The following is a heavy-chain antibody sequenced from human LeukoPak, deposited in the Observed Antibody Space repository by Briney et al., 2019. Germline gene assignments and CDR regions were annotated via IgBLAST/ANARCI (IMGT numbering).Heavy chain of an antibody. CDR2: ISNSGSYI. CDR3: ANHLACGSTSCPPFDY. Sequence: PGGAIRLLLAASGFTFRSYSINWVRQAPGKGLEWVSSISNSGSYIYYADSVKGRFTISRDNAKNSLYLQMNSLRAEDTAVYYCANHLACGSTSCPPFDYWGQGTLVTVSS. V-gene: IGHV3-21*01. CDR1: GFTFRSYS. D-gene: IGHD2-2*01. J-gene: IGHJ4*02.